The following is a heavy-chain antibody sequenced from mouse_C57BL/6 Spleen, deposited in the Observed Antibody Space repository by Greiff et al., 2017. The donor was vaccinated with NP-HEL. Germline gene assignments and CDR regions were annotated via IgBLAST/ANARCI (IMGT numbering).Heavy chain of an antibody. D-gene: IGHD1-1*02. CDR3: ARYYRSTSEAMDY. V-gene: IGHV1-4*01. J-gene: IGHJ4*01. CDR2: INPSSGYT. Sequence: QLQQSGAELARPGASVKMSCKASGYTFTSYTMHWVKQRPGQGLEWIGYINPSSGYTKYNQKFKDKATLTADKSSSTAYMQLSSLTSEDSAVYYCARYYRSTSEAMDYWGQGTSVTVSS. CDR1: GYTFTSYT.